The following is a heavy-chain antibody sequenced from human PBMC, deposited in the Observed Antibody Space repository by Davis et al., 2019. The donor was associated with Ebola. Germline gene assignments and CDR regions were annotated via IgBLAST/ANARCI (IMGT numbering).Heavy chain of an antibody. D-gene: IGHD4-17*01. CDR3: AIHGDAGF. CDR2: IDQNGRSK. Sequence: PGGSLRLSCAASGFIFTKYWMSWVRQAPGKGLEWVANIDQNGRSKDYVDSVRGRFTISRDNAKNSLYLQMNSLRVEDTGTYYCAIHGDAGFGGQGTLVTVS. CDR1: GFIFTKYW. V-gene: IGHV3-7*01. J-gene: IGHJ4*02.